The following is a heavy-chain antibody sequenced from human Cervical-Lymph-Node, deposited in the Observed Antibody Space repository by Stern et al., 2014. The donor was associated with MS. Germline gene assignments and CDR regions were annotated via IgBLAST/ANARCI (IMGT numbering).Heavy chain of an antibody. V-gene: IGHV3-72*01. CDR3: GRDGGGYFPFDV. D-gene: IGHD2-21*01. Sequence: EVQLVESGGGLVRPGGSLRLSWVASGFIFSDHYMEWVRQAPGKGLAWIGRIRNQANGHTTEYAASVKGRFTISRDDSKNSVFLQMTSLKSDDTGVYYCGRDGGGYFPFDVWGRGTLVSVSS. CDR2: IRNQANGHTT. J-gene: IGHJ2*01. CDR1: GFIFSDHY.